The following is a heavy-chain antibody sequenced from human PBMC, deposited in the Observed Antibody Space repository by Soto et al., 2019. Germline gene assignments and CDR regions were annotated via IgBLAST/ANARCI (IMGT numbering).Heavy chain of an antibody. CDR2: IDWDDDK. Sequence: AYGPTLVNPTQTLTLTCTLSGFSLSTSGMCVSWIRQPPGKALEWLALIDWDDDKYYSTSLKTRLTISKDTSKNQVVLTMTNMDPVDTATYYCARDSSGYYPYYYYGMDVWGQGTTVTVSS. V-gene: IGHV2-70*01. CDR3: ARDSSGYYPYYYYGMDV. J-gene: IGHJ6*02. CDR1: GFSLSTSGMC. D-gene: IGHD3-22*01.